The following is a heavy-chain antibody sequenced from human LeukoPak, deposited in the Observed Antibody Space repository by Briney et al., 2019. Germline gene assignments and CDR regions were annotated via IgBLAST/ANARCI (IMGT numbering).Heavy chain of an antibody. V-gene: IGHV1-2*02. Sequence: ASVKVSCKASGYTFTGYYMHWVRQAPGQGLEWMGWINPNSGDTHYAQKFQGSVTMTRDTSISTAYMELSRLKSDDTAVYYCARDPTPGNEYDYVWGSYRSRYWYFDLWGRGTLVTVSS. CDR2: INPNSGDT. CDR3: ARDPTPGNEYDYVWGSYRSRYWYFDL. CDR1: GYTFTGYY. D-gene: IGHD3-16*02. J-gene: IGHJ2*01.